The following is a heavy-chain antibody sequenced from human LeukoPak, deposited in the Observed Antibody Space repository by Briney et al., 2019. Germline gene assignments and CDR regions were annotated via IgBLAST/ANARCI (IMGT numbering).Heavy chain of an antibody. D-gene: IGHD5-18*01. J-gene: IGHJ6*02. V-gene: IGHV3-30-3*01. CDR2: ISYDGSNK. CDR1: GFTFNNFA. CDR3: ARRGMVTTSHHYYYGMDV. Sequence: PRGSLRLSCAASGFTFNNFALHWVRQAPGKGLEWVAVISYDGSNKYYADSVKGRFTISRDNSKNTLYLQMNSLRGEDTAVYHCARRGMVTTSHHYYYGMDVWGQGTTVTVSS.